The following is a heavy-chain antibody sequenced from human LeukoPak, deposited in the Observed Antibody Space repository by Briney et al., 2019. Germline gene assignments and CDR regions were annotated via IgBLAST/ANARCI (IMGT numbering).Heavy chain of an antibody. CDR3: ARDWRGYDDS. CDR1: GFTFSSYW. J-gene: IGHJ4*02. Sequence: PGGSLRLSCAASGFTFSSYWMHWVRQAPGKGLLWVSRINSDGSSTPYADSVKGRFTISRDNAENTLYLQRSSRRAVDTAVYYWARDWRGYDDSWGQGTLVTVSS. V-gene: IGHV3-74*01. CDR2: INSDGSST. D-gene: IGHD3-3*01.